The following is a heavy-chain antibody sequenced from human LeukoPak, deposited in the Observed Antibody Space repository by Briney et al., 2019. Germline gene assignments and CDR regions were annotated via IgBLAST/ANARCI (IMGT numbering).Heavy chain of an antibody. J-gene: IGHJ4*02. Sequence: GGSLRLSCAASGFTFSSYAMHWARQAPGKGLEYVSAISSNGGSTYYANSVKGRFTISRDNSKNTLYLQMGSLRAEDMAVYYCARGRVGLRFLEWLVYFDYWGQGTLVTVSS. CDR1: GFTFSSYA. V-gene: IGHV3-64*01. D-gene: IGHD3-3*01. CDR3: ARGRVGLRFLEWLVYFDY. CDR2: ISSNGGST.